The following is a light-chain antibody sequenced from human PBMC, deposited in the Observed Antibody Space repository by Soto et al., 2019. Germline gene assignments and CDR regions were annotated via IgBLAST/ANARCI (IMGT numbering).Light chain of an antibody. CDR3: QQYNSYSWT. CDR2: KAS. CDR1: QSISSW. Sequence: DIQMTQSPSTLSASVGDRVTITCRASQSISSWLAWYQQKPGKAPKLLIYKASSLESGVPSRFRGSGSGTEFTLTISSLQPDDCATYYCQQYNSYSWTFGQGNKVELK. J-gene: IGKJ1*01. V-gene: IGKV1-5*03.